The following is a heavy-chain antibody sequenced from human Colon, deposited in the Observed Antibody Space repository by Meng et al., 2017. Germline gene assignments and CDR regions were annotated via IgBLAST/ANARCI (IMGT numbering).Heavy chain of an antibody. CDR2: INHSGRT. Sequence: RLRPQDAGPGLVKPSETLSLTCTVSGGSISSNGYYWDWVRQPPGRGLEWIGQINHSGRTIYNPSLKSRVTTSIDTSKNQFSLNLTSATAADTAVYYCARGVAGGLGIHFNYWGQGTLVTVSS. CDR3: ARGVAGGLGIHFNY. V-gene: IGHV4-39*06. D-gene: IGHD3-16*01. J-gene: IGHJ4*02. CDR1: GGSISSNGYY.